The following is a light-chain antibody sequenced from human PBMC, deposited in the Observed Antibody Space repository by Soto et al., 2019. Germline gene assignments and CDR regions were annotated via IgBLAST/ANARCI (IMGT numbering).Light chain of an antibody. CDR3: QVWDSSTAEGV. J-gene: IGLJ2*01. CDR2: RDS. CDR1: NIGSKN. V-gene: IGLV3-9*01. Sequence: SSELTQPLSVSVALGQTARITCGGNNIGSKNVHWYQQKPGQAPVLVIYRDSNRPSGIPERFSGSNSGNTATLTISRAQAGDEADYYCQVWDSSTAEGVFGGGTKLTVL.